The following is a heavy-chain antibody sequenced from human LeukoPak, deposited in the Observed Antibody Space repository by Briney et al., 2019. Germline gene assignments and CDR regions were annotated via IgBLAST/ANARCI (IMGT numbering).Heavy chain of an antibody. CDR2: ISSSSSYI. D-gene: IGHD1-7*01. J-gene: IGHJ4*02. Sequence: GGSLRLSCAASGFTFSSYSMNWVRQAPGKGLEWVSSISSSSSYIYYADSVKGRFTISRDNAKNSLYLQMNSLRAEDTAVYCCARAHNWKYGTFDYWGQGTLVTVSS. CDR3: ARAHNWKYGTFDY. V-gene: IGHV3-21*01. CDR1: GFTFSSYS.